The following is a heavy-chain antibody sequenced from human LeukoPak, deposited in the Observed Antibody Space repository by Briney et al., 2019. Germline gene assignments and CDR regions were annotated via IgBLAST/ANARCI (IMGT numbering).Heavy chain of an antibody. Sequence: GGSLRLSCAASGFTFSTYWMTWVRQAPGKGLEWVANINQDGSETYYVDSVKGRFTISRDNAQNSMYLQMNSLRVEDTAVYYCTSWGDTTAEYFQRWGQGTLVTVSS. CDR1: GFTFSTYW. D-gene: IGHD2-21*02. V-gene: IGHV3-7*01. J-gene: IGHJ1*01. CDR3: TSWGDTTAEYFQR. CDR2: INQDGSET.